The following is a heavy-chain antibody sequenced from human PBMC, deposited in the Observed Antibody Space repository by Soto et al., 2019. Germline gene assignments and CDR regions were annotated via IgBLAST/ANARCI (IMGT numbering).Heavy chain of an antibody. Sequence: SETLSLTCTVSGGSISSSSYYWGWIRQRPGKGLEWIGSSYYSGSTYYNPSLKSRVTISVDTSNNQFSLKLSSVTAADTAVYFFARRHSTGYYLGYFDYWGQGTLVTVSS. D-gene: IGHD3-22*01. CDR1: GGSISSSSYY. V-gene: IGHV4-39*01. CDR3: ARRHSTGYYLGYFDY. J-gene: IGHJ4*02. CDR2: SYYSGST.